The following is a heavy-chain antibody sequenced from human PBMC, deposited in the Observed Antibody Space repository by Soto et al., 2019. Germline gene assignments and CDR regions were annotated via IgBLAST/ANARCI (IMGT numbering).Heavy chain of an antibody. CDR3: ARERGYYDFWSGIPTCGMDV. Sequence: QVQLVESGGGVVQPGRSLRLSCAASGFTFSSYAMHWVRQAPGKGLEGVAVISYDGSNKYYADSVKGRFTISRDNSKNTLYLQMNSLRAEDTGVYYCARERGYYDFWSGIPTCGMDVWGQGTTVTVSS. CDR2: ISYDGSNK. V-gene: IGHV3-30-3*01. CDR1: GFTFSSYA. D-gene: IGHD3-3*01. J-gene: IGHJ6*02.